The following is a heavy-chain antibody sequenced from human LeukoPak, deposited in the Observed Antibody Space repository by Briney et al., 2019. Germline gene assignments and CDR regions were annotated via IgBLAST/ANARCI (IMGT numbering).Heavy chain of an antibody. CDR1: GFTFDDYA. CDR2: ISWNSGSI. J-gene: IGHJ4*02. CDR3: AKDREGLGNDYFDY. Sequence: GRSLRLSCAASGFTFDDYAMHWVRPAPGKGLEWVSGISWNSGSIGYADSVKGRFTISRDNAKNSLYLQMNSLRAEDTALYYCAKDREGLGNDYFDYWGQGTLVTVSS. V-gene: IGHV3-9*01.